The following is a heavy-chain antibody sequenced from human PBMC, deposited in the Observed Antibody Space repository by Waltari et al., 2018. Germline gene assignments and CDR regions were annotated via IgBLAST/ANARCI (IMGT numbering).Heavy chain of an antibody. CDR2: SYYSGST. D-gene: IGHD6-19*01. CDR1: GGSISSYY. J-gene: IGHJ4*02. V-gene: IGHV4-59*01. Sequence: QVQLQESGPGLVKPSETLSLTCTVSGGSISSYYWSWIRQPPGKGLEWIGYSYYSGSTNYNPSRKSRVTISVDTSKNQFSLKLSSVTAADTAVYYCARVFSGYSSGWWELQYYFDYWGQGTLVTVSS. CDR3: ARVFSGYSSGWWELQYYFDY.